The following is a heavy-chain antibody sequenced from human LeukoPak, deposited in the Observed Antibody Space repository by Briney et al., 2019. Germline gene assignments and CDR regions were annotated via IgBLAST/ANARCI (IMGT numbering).Heavy chain of an antibody. J-gene: IGHJ6*03. Sequence: GRSLRLSCAASGFTFSSYGMHWVRQAPGKGLEWVAVIWYDGSNKYYADSVKGRFTISRDNSKNTLYLQMNSLRAEDTAVYYCAKESIAAAYYYYYMDAWGKGTTVTVSS. V-gene: IGHV3-33*06. CDR3: AKESIAAAYYYYYMDA. CDR1: GFTFSSYG. CDR2: IWYDGSNK. D-gene: IGHD6-13*01.